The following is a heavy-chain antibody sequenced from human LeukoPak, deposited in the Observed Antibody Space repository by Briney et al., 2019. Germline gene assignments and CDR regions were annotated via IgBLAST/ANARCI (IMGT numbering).Heavy chain of an antibody. CDR1: GGSFGGYY. J-gene: IGHJ3*02. Sequence: PSETLSLTXAVYGGSFGGYYWSWIRQTPGKGLEWIGEINHSGSTNYNPSLKSRVTISVDTSKNQFSLKLSSVTAADTAVYYCAITTPDAFDIWGQGTMVTVSS. D-gene: IGHD2-15*01. CDR2: INHSGST. CDR3: AITTPDAFDI. V-gene: IGHV4-34*01.